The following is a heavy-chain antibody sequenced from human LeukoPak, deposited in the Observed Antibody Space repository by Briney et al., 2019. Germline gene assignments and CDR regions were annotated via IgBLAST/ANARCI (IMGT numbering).Heavy chain of an antibody. Sequence: GSVKVSCKASGYTFTSYGISWVRQAPGQGLEWMGWISAYNGNTNYAQELQGRVTMTTDTSTSTAYMELRSLRSDDTAVYYCARDRTGDIVVVPAAMGSDYWGQGTLVTVSS. D-gene: IGHD2-2*01. CDR1: GYTFTSYG. CDR3: ARDRTGDIVVVPAAMGSDY. J-gene: IGHJ4*02. V-gene: IGHV1-18*01. CDR2: ISAYNGNT.